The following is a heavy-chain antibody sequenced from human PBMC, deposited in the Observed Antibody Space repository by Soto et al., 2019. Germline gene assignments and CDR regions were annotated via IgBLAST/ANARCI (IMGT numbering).Heavy chain of an antibody. V-gene: IGHV6-1*01. CDR3: AREFWTLTIFGVVITEYFQH. CDR2: TYYRSKWYN. Sequence: PSQTLSLTCAISGDSVSSNSAAWNWIRQSPSRGLEWLGRTYYRSKWYNDYAVSVKSRITINPDTSKNQFSLQLNSVTPEDTAVYYCAREFWTLTIFGVVITEYFQHWGQGTLVTVSS. D-gene: IGHD3-3*01. CDR1: GDSVSSNSAA. J-gene: IGHJ1*01.